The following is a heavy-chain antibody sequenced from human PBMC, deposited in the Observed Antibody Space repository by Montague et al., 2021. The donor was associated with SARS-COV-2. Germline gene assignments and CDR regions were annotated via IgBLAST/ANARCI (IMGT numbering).Heavy chain of an antibody. J-gene: IGHJ6*02. V-gene: IGHV3-7*01. CDR2: IKPDESEK. D-gene: IGHD4-23*01. CDR3: AKNGGAHGLDV. Sequence: SLRLSCAASGFTFSNIWMSLVRQAPGKGLEWVANIKPDESEKNYLDSVKGRFSISRDNAKNSLYLQMDNLRAEDTAIYYCAKNGGAHGLDVWGQGTSVSVSS. CDR1: GFTFSNIW.